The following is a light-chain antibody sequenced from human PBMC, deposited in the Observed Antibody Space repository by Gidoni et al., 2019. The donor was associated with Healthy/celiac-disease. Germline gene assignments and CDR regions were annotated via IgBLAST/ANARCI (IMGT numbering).Light chain of an antibody. CDR1: QSVRSY. V-gene: IGKV3-11*01. CDR2: AAS. Sequence: EIVLTQSPATLSLSPGERAPLSCRASQSVRSYLAWYQQKPGQAPRLLIYAASNRATGIPARFSGSGSGTDCTLTISSLEPEDFAVYYCQQRSNWPAITVGQGTRLEIK. J-gene: IGKJ5*01. CDR3: QQRSNWPAIT.